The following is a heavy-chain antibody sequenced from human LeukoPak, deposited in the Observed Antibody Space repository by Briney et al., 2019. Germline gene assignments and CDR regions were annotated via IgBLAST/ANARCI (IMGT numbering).Heavy chain of an antibody. CDR1: GYSISSGYY. CDR2: IYHSGST. J-gene: IGHJ5*02. Sequence: SETLSLTCTVSGYSISSGYYWGWIRQPPGKGLEWIESIYHSGSTYYNPSLKSRVTISVDTSKNQFSLKLSSVTAADTAVYYCARDDYSNYVSDWSDPWGQGTLVTVSS. CDR3: ARDDYSNYVSDWSDP. D-gene: IGHD4-11*01. V-gene: IGHV4-38-2*02.